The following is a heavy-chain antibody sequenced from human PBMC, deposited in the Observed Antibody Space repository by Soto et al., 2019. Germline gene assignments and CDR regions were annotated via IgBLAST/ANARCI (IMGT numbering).Heavy chain of an antibody. CDR3: ATSYGSGYRAVDY. CDR1: GDTFSFYS. V-gene: IGHV1-69*04. J-gene: IGHJ4*02. Sequence: QVQLVQSGAEVKRPGSSVKVSCKASGDTFSFYSINWVRQAHGLGLEWMGRVNPILSMSNYAQRLQGRVTMTADKSTSTAYMELSGMRSEDTAMYYCATSYGSGYRAVDYWGQGALVTVSS. D-gene: IGHD3-10*01. CDR2: VNPILSMS.